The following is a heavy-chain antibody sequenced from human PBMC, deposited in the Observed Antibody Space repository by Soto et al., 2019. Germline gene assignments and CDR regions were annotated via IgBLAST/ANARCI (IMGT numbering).Heavy chain of an antibody. CDR3: ASAIVVVPAADQYNWFDP. J-gene: IGHJ5*02. CDR1: GGSISSSSYY. Sequence: SETLSLTCTVSGGSISSSSYYWGWIRQPPGKGLEWIGSIYYSGSTYYNPSLKSRFTISGDTSKNQFSLKLSSVTAADTAVYYCASAIVVVPAADQYNWFDPWGQGTLVTVSS. CDR2: IYYSGST. D-gene: IGHD2-2*01. V-gene: IGHV4-39*01.